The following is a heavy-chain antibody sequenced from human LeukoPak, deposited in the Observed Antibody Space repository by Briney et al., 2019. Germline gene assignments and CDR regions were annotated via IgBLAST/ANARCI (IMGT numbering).Heavy chain of an antibody. D-gene: IGHD3-10*01. Sequence: PGGSLRLSCAASGFTFSSYHMNWVRQAPGKGLEWVSSISSSSSYIYYADSVKGRFTVSRDNAKNSLYLQMNSLRAEDTAVYYCARAAFYYGAPYGMDVWGQGTTVTVSS. CDR1: GFTFSSYH. J-gene: IGHJ6*02. CDR3: ARAAFYYGAPYGMDV. CDR2: ISSSSSYI. V-gene: IGHV3-21*01.